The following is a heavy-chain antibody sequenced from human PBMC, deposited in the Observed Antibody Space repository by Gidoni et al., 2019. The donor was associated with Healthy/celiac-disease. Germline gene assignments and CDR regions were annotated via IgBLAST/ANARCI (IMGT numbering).Heavy chain of an antibody. D-gene: IGHD3-22*01. Sequence: QAQLVQSGAEVKKPGASVKVSCKASGYTFTGYYMYWVRQSPGQGLEWMGWINPNSGGTNYAQKFQGWVTMTRDTSISTAYMELSRLRSDDTAVYYCARARWDSSGPDAFDVWGQGTMVTVSS. CDR3: ARARWDSSGPDAFDV. V-gene: IGHV1-2*04. J-gene: IGHJ3*01. CDR2: INPNSGGT. CDR1: GYTFTGYY.